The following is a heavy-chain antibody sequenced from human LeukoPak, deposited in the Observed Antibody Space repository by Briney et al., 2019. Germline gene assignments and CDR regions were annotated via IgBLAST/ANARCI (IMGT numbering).Heavy chain of an antibody. Sequence: SETLSLTCTVSGGSISSYYWSWIRQPPGKGLEWIGYIYTSGSTNYNPSLKSRVPISVGTSKNQFSLKLSSVTAADTAVYYCARLPSITGTTGHYYYYMDVWGKGTTVTVSS. CDR3: ARLPSITGTTGHYYYYMDV. D-gene: IGHD1-7*01. CDR2: IYTSGST. J-gene: IGHJ6*03. CDR1: GGSISSYY. V-gene: IGHV4-4*09.